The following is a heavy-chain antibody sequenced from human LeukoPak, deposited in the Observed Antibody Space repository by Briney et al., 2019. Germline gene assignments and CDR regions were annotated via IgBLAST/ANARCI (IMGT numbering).Heavy chain of an antibody. Sequence: ASVTVSCTVSGYTLTELSIHWVRQAPGKGLEWMGGFNPKDGETIYAREFQGRVTMTEDTSTDTAYMELSSLRSEDTAVYYCAKIAHYGAYSDYWGQGTLVTVSS. CDR1: GYTLTELS. CDR3: AKIAHYGAYSDY. CDR2: FNPKDGET. V-gene: IGHV1-24*01. J-gene: IGHJ4*02. D-gene: IGHD4-17*01.